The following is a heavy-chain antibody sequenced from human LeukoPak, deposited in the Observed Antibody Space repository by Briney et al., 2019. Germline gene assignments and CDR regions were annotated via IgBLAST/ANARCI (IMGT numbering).Heavy chain of an antibody. D-gene: IGHD5-18*01. V-gene: IGHV3-9*01. J-gene: IGHJ4*02. CDR3: AKDSTSYVDTAIVHY. CDR2: ISWNSGSI. Sequence: GGSLRLSCAASGFTFDDDAMHWVRQAPGKGLEWVSGISWNSGSIGYADSVKGRFTISRDNAKNSLYLQMNSLRAEDTALYYCAKDSTSYVDTAIVHYWGQGTLVTVSS. CDR1: GFTFDDDA.